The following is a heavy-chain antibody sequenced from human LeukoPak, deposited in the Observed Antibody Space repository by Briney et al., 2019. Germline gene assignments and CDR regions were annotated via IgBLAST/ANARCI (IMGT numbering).Heavy chain of an antibody. Sequence: GGSLRLSCAASGFTFDDYAMHWVRQAPGKGLEWVSLISGDGGSTYYADSVKGRFTISRDNSKNSLYLQMNSLRTEDTALYYSAKDITMVRGVIAPFGYWGQGTLVTVSS. CDR2: ISGDGGST. CDR1: GFTFDDYA. J-gene: IGHJ4*02. D-gene: IGHD3-10*01. V-gene: IGHV3-43*02. CDR3: AKDITMVRGVIAPFGY.